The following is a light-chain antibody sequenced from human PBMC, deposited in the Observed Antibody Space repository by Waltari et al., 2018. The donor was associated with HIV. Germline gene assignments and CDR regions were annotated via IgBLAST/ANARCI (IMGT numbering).Light chain of an antibody. CDR2: VNSEGSH. CDR3: QTWGPGIGV. Sequence: QLVLTQSPSASASLGASVKLTCTLNSRQSTYGIAWHQQQPEKGPRYLMTVNSEGSHTKGAGIPDRFLGSSSGAERYLTISRLQSEDEAVYYCQTWGPGIGVFGRGTQLTVL. V-gene: IGLV4-69*01. J-gene: IGLJ3*02. CDR1: SRQSTYG.